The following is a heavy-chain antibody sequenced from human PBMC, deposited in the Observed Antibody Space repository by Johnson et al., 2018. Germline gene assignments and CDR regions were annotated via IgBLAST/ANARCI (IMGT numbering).Heavy chain of an antibody. Sequence: VQLVESGGGLVQPGGSLRLSCVASGFTFSGHAMSWVRQAPGKGLEWVSVISGRNYTLMYAASVKGRFTISRDNAKNPLFLQMTSLRAEDTAMYYCAHMLGATAIRGEYFHHWGQGILVAVSS. CDR1: GFTFSGHA. D-gene: IGHD2-21*02. CDR2: ISGRNYTL. CDR3: AHMLGATAIRGEYFHH. V-gene: IGHV3-23*04. J-gene: IGHJ1*01.